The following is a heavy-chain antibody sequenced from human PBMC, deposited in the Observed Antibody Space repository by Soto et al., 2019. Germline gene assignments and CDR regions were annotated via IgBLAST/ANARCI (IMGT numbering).Heavy chain of an antibody. CDR3: ARDLGGIFGVVIYGMDV. J-gene: IGHJ6*02. CDR2: IIPILGIA. Sequence: GASVKVSCKASGGTFSSYTISWVRQAPGQGLEWMGRIIPILGIANYAQKFQGRVTITADKSTSTAYMELSSLRSEDTAVYYCARDLGGIFGVVIYGMDVWGQGTTVTVS. CDR1: GGTFSSYT. V-gene: IGHV1-69*04. D-gene: IGHD3-3*01.